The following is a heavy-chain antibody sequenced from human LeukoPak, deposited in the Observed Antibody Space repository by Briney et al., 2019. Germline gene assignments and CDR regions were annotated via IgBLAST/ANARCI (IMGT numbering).Heavy chain of an antibody. V-gene: IGHV1-69*06. CDR3: ARAKRSGYDSVLYYYYMDV. CDR2: IIPIFGTA. Sequence: VASVKVSCKASGGTFSSYAISWVRQAPGQGLEWMGGIIPIFGTANYAQKFQGRVTITADKSTSTAYMELSSLRSEDTAVYYCARAKRSGYDSVLYYYYMDVWGKGTTVTISS. J-gene: IGHJ6*03. D-gene: IGHD5-12*01. CDR1: GGTFSSYA.